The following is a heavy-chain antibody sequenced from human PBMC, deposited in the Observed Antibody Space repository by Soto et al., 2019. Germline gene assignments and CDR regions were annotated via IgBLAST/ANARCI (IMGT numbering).Heavy chain of an antibody. CDR3: ARVKTRIAYRYYSMDD. V-gene: IGHV3-9*01. D-gene: IGHD2-21*01. CDR1: GFNFDDFA. J-gene: IGHJ6*03. CDR2: IRWNGETA. Sequence: EVLLVESGGGLVQPGRSMRLSCAAYGFNFDDFAMHWVRQAAGKGLQWVSGIRWNGETAAYGESVKGLFIISRDNARKTHYLQMNSLRPEDTAVYFCARVKTRIAYRYYSMDDWGKWTKVTVS.